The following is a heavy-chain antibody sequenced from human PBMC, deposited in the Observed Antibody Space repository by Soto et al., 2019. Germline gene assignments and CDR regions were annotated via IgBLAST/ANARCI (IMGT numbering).Heavy chain of an antibody. V-gene: IGHV1-3*01. CDR1: GYTFTSYA. Sequence: ASVKVSCKASGYTFTSYAMHWVRQAPGQRLEWMGWINAGNGNTKYSQRFQGRVTITRDTSASTAYMELSSLRSEDTAVYYCARGPEQLANYYYYYGMDVWGQGTTVTVSS. CDR3: ARGPEQLANYYYYYGMDV. D-gene: IGHD6-6*01. J-gene: IGHJ6*02. CDR2: INAGNGNT.